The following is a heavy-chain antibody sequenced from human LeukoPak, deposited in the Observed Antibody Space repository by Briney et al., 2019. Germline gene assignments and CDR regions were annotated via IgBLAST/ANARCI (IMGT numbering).Heavy chain of an antibody. V-gene: IGHV4-59*01. CDR2: IYYSGST. Sequence: PSETLSLTCTVSGGSISSYYWSWIRQPPGKGLEWIGYIYYSGSTNYNPSLKSRVTISVDTSKNQFSLKLSSVTAAVTAVYYCARKNYDFWSGYYDGFDPWGQGTLVTVSS. CDR3: ARKNYDFWSGYYDGFDP. J-gene: IGHJ5*02. CDR1: GGSISSYY. D-gene: IGHD3-3*01.